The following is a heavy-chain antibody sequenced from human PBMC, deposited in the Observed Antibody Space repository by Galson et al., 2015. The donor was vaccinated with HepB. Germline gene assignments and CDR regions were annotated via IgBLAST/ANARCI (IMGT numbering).Heavy chain of an antibody. V-gene: IGHV6-1*01. J-gene: IGHJ4*02. CDR3: ARGHYYDSTGAYYFDY. D-gene: IGHD3-22*01. CDR1: GDSVSSNRAA. CDR2: TYYRSKWSS. Sequence: CAISGDSVSSNRAAWNCIRQSPSRGLEWLGRTYYRSKWSSDYAASVKSRITINADTSKNQFSLQLNSVTPEDTAVYYCARGHYYDSTGAYYFDYWGQGTLVTVSS.